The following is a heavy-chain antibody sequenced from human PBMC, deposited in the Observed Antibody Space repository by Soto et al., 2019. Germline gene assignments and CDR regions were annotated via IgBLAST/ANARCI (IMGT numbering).Heavy chain of an antibody. J-gene: IGHJ4*02. D-gene: IGHD5-18*01. Sequence: QVQLVQSGAEVKKPGASVKVSCRASGYTFITYGINWVRQAPGQGLEWIGWISPYDGNTHYGQNLQGRVSMTTDPFTGTAYMELRSLRSDDTAVYHCARDDTGVALDSWGQGTLVTVSS. CDR1: GYTFITYG. CDR3: ARDDTGVALDS. CDR2: ISPYDGNT. V-gene: IGHV1-18*01.